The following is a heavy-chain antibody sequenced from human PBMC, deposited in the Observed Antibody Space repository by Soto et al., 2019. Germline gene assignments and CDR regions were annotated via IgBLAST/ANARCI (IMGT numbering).Heavy chain of an antibody. CDR3: ARGSLYSGYDPYYYYIDV. Sequence: QVQLVESGGGVVQPGRSLRLSCAASGFTFSSYGMHWVRQAPGKGLEWVAVIWYDGSNKYYADSVKGRFTISRDNSKNTLYLQMNSLRAEDTAVYYCARGSLYSGYDPYYYYIDVWGKGTTVTVSS. J-gene: IGHJ6*03. V-gene: IGHV3-33*01. CDR2: IWYDGSNK. D-gene: IGHD5-12*01. CDR1: GFTFSSYG.